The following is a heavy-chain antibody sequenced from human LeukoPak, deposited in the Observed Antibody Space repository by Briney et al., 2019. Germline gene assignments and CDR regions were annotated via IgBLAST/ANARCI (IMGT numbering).Heavy chain of an antibody. CDR3: ARALYSGSYYVPIDS. CDR2: ISYDGGNK. D-gene: IGHD1-26*01. CDR1: GFTFSSYA. V-gene: IGHV3-30-3*01. J-gene: IGHJ4*02. Sequence: GGSLRLSCAASGFTFSSYAMHWVRQAPGKGLKWVAIISYDGGNKYYSDSVKGRFTISRDNSKNTLYLHMNSLKTEDTAVYYCARALYSGSYYVPIDSWGQGTLVTVSS.